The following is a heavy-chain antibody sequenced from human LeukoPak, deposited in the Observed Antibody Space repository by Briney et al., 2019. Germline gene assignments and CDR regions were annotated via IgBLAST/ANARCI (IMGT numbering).Heavy chain of an antibody. Sequence: GGSLRLSCAASGFTFSSYAMSWVRQAPGKGLEWVSAISGSGGSTYYADSVKGRFTISRDNSKNTLYLRMNSLRAEDRAVYYCAKVQDSGSYRVSYWGQGTLVTVSS. J-gene: IGHJ4*02. D-gene: IGHD1-26*01. CDR2: ISGSGGST. V-gene: IGHV3-23*01. CDR1: GFTFSSYA. CDR3: AKVQDSGSYRVSY.